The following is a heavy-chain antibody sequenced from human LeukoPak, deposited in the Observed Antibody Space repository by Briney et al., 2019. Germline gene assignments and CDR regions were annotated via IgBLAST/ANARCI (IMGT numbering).Heavy chain of an antibody. CDR2: IYYTGST. CDR3: ARESSRILYY. V-gene: IGHV4-59*12. D-gene: IGHD2-15*01. J-gene: IGHJ4*02. Sequence: SETLSLTCTVSGGSISSYYWSWIRRPPGKGLEWIGYIYYTGSTDYNPSLKSRVAISVDTSKNQFSLKLSSVTAADTAVYYCARESSRILYYWGQGTLVTVSS. CDR1: GGSISSYY.